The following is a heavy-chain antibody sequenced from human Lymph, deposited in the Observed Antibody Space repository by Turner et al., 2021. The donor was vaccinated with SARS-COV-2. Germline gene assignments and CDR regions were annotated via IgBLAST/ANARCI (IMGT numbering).Heavy chain of an antibody. CDR1: GFTVSSNY. V-gene: IGHV3-53*02. CDR3: ARDLQLYGMDV. D-gene: IGHD1-1*01. J-gene: IGHJ6*02. CDR2: IDSGGST. Sequence: EVQLVETGGGLIQPGGSLRLSCAASGFTVSSNYMTWVRQAPGKGLEWVSLIDSGGSTYYAESVKGRFTISRDNSKNTLYLQMNSLRAEDTAIYYGARDLQLYGMDVWGQGTTVTVSS.